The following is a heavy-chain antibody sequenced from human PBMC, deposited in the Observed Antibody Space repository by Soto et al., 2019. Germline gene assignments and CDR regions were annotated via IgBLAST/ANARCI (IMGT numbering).Heavy chain of an antibody. CDR1: GGCISSGGYY. J-gene: IGHJ6*02. Sequence: PSETLSLTCTVSGGCISSGGYYWSWIRQHPGKGLEWIGFIYYSGSTYYNPSLKSRVTISGDTSKNQFSLKLTSVTAADTAVYYCASQSPSFYYGIDVWGQGTTVTVSS. CDR3: ASQSPSFYYGIDV. CDR2: IYYSGST. V-gene: IGHV4-31*03.